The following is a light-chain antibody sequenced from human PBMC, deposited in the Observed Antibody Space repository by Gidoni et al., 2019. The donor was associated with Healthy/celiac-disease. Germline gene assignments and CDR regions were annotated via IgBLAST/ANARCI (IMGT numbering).Light chain of an antibody. Sequence: DIQMPQPPSSLSASVGDRVTITCPASQSISSYLNWYQQKPGKAPKLLIYASSSLQSGVPSRFSGSGSGTDFTLTISSLQPEDFATYYCQQSYSTPPTFGQGTKLEIK. CDR2: ASS. V-gene: IGKV1-39*01. J-gene: IGKJ2*01. CDR1: QSISSY. CDR3: QQSYSTPPT.